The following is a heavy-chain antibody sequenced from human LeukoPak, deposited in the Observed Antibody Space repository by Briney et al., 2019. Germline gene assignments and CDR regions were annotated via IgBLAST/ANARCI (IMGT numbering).Heavy chain of an antibody. D-gene: IGHD3-9*01. CDR1: GGSIHSYY. J-gene: IGHJ6*03. CDR3: ARSVYDWYPRYYMDV. CDR2: IYHNGGS. Sequence: SETLSLTCSVSGGSIHSYYWTWIRQPPGKGLEWIGYIYHNGGSSYNPSLKSRVTLSIDTSKKNFSLKLTSVTAADTAVYYCARSVYDWYPRYYMDVWGEGTTVTVSS. V-gene: IGHV4-59*01.